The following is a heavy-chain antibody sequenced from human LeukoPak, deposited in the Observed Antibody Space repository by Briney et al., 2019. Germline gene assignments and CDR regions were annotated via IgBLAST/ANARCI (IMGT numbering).Heavy chain of an antibody. CDR2: IYHSGST. J-gene: IGHJ3*02. Sequence: SETLSLTCAVSGGSISSSNWWSWVRQPPGKGLEWIGEIYHSGSTNYTPSLKSRVTISVDTSKNQFSLKLSSVTAADTAVYYCARGDMVRGVSAFDIWGQGTMVTVSS. D-gene: IGHD3-10*01. CDR1: GGSISSSNW. V-gene: IGHV4-4*02. CDR3: ARGDMVRGVSAFDI.